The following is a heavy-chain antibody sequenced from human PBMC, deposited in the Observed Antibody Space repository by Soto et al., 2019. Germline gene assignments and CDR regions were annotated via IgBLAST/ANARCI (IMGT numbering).Heavy chain of an antibody. CDR1: GFTFDDYA. Sequence: EVQRVESGGGLVQPGRSLRLSCTASGFTFDDYAMHWVRQAPGKGLEWVSGISWNSGSIGYADSVKGRFTISRDNAKNSLYLQMNSLRAEDTALYYCAKDLELFWSGGSFDYWGQGTLVTVSS. CDR3: AKDLELFWSGGSFDY. CDR2: ISWNSGSI. J-gene: IGHJ4*02. D-gene: IGHD3-3*02. V-gene: IGHV3-9*01.